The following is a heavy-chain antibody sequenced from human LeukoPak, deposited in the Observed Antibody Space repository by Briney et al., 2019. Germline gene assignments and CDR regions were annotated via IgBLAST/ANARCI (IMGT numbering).Heavy chain of an antibody. Sequence: SGGSLRLSCAASGFTVSSNYMSWVRQAPGKGLEWVSVIYSGGSTYYADSVKGRFTISRDNSKNTLYLQMNSLRAEDTAVYYCAKDRNSGSYLADYWGQGTLVTVSS. D-gene: IGHD1-26*01. CDR2: IYSGGST. CDR1: GFTVSSNY. J-gene: IGHJ4*02. CDR3: AKDRNSGSYLADY. V-gene: IGHV3-53*01.